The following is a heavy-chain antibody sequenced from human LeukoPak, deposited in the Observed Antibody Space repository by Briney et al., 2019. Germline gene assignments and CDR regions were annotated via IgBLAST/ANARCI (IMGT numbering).Heavy chain of an antibody. J-gene: IGHJ4*02. CDR2: ISPSGDIT. D-gene: IGHD2-15*01. CDR3: AKSTAWGEGSGGSNY. Sequence: GGSLRLSCAASGFTFSNHGMNWVRQAPGKGLEWVSGISPSGDITYYADSVQGRFTISRDNSKNTLYLQMNSLRAEDTAVYYCAKSTAWGEGSGGSNYWGQGTLVTVSS. CDR1: GFTFSNHG. V-gene: IGHV3-23*01.